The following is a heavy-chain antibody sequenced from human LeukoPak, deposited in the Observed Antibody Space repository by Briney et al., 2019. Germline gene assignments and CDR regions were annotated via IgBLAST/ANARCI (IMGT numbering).Heavy chain of an antibody. V-gene: IGHV5-10-1*01. CDR2: IDPSDSYT. Sequence: GESLKISCKGSGYSFTSYWISWVRQMPGKGLEWMGRIDPSDSYTNYSPSFQGHVTISADKSISTAYLQWSSLKASDTAMYYCAMDGIAAAESDYWGQGTLVTVSS. J-gene: IGHJ4*02. D-gene: IGHD6-13*01. CDR3: AMDGIAAAESDY. CDR1: GYSFTSYW.